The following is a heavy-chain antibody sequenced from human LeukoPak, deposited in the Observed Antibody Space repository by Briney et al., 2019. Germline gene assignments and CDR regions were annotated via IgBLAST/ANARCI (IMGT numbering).Heavy chain of an antibody. CDR2: ISGSGGST. CDR3: ARSPPRAVAGRYFDY. J-gene: IGHJ4*02. Sequence: GGSLRLSCAASGFTFSSYAMSWVRQAPGKGLEWVSAISGSGGSTYYADSVKGRFTISRDNSKNTLYLQMNSLRAEDTAVYYCARSPPRAVAGRYFDYWGQGTLVTVSS. CDR1: GFTFSSYA. V-gene: IGHV3-23*01. D-gene: IGHD6-19*01.